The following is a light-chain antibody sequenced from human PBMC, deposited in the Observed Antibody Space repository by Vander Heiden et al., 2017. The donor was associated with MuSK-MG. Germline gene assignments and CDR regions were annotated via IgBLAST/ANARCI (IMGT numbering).Light chain of an antibody. CDR3: QQTYSTPWT. CDR2: AAT. Sequence: DIQMTQSPSSLSANVGDRVTITCRATQTISTYVNWFQQTPGKAPKLLIYAATRLESGVASRFSGSGSGTDFTLTITSLQPDDFATYYCQQTYSTPWTFGQGTKVDIK. J-gene: IGKJ1*01. V-gene: IGKV1-39*01. CDR1: QTISTY.